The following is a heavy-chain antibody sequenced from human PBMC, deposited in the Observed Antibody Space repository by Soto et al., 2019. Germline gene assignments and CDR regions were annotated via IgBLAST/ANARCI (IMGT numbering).Heavy chain of an antibody. Sequence: ASVKVSCKASGYTFTSYGISWVRQAPGQGLECIGWISAYNGNTNYAQKLQGRVTMTIDTSTSTAYMELRSLRSDDTAVYYCARVGASDYHSLPFDYWGQGTLVTVSS. CDR1: GYTFTSYG. J-gene: IGHJ4*02. D-gene: IGHD4-17*01. CDR3: ARVGASDYHSLPFDY. CDR2: ISAYNGNT. V-gene: IGHV1-18*01.